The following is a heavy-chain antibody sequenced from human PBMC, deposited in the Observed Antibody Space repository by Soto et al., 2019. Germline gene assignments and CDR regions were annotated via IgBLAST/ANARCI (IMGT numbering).Heavy chain of an antibody. J-gene: IGHJ3*01. V-gene: IGHV1-18*01. D-gene: IGHD2-8*01. CDR3: ARDRGRWSHEAFDV. CDR2: ISAYNGNT. Sequence: ASVKVSCKASGYTFTSYGISWVRQAPGQGLEWMGWISAYNGNTNYAQKLQGRVTMTTDTSTSTAYMELRSLRSDDTAVYYCARDRGRWSHEAFDVWGQGTMVTVSS. CDR1: GYTFTSYG.